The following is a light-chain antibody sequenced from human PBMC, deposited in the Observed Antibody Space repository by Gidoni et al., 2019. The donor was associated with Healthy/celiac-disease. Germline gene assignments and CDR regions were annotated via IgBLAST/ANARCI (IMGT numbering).Light chain of an antibody. J-gene: IGLJ3*02. CDR1: SGSVSTSYY. CDR2: STN. CDR3: VLYMGSGRRV. Sequence: QTVVTQEPSFSVSPGGTVTLTCGLSSGSVSTSYYPSWYQQTPGPAPRTLIYSTNTRSSGVPDRFSGSILGNKAALTITGAQADDESDYYCVLYMGSGRRVFGGGTKLTVL. V-gene: IGLV8-61*01.